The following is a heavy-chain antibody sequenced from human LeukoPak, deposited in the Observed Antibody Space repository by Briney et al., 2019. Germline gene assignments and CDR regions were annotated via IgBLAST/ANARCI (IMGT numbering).Heavy chain of an antibody. Sequence: GGSLRLSCAASGFTFSNYAMSWVRQAPGKGLEWVSAITGSDGSTYYANSVKGRFTISRDNSKNTLYLQMNSLRAEDTAIYSCAKRGDYDVFTGYYDADYWGQGTLVTVSS. V-gene: IGHV3-23*01. CDR3: AKRGDYDVFTGYYDADY. D-gene: IGHD3-9*01. J-gene: IGHJ4*02. CDR2: ITGSDGST. CDR1: GFTFSNYA.